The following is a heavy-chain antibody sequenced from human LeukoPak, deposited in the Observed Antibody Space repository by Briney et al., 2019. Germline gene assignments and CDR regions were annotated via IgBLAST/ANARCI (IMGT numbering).Heavy chain of an antibody. J-gene: IGHJ5*02. CDR3: ARGGMVRGVIPYNWFDP. CDR1: GYTFTSYG. Sequence: GASVKVSCKASGYTFTSYGINWVRQATGQGLEWMGWMNPNSGNTGYAQKSQGRVTMTRNTSISTAYMELSSLRSEDTAVYYCARGGMVRGVIPYNWFDPWGQGTLVTVSS. D-gene: IGHD3-10*01. V-gene: IGHV1-8*02. CDR2: MNPNSGNT.